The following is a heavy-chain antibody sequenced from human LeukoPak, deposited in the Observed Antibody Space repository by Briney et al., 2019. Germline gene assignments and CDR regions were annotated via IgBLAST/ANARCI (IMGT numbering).Heavy chain of an antibody. V-gene: IGHV4-34*01. J-gene: IGHJ4*02. CDR3: ARGKLGGRNAGDYLDY. Sequence: PSETLSLTCAVYGGSFSGYYWSWIRQPPGKGLEWIGEINHSGSTNYNPSLKSRVTISVDTSKNQFSLQLNSVTPEDTAAYYCARGKLGGRNAGDYLDYWGQGTLVTVSS. CDR2: INHSGST. CDR1: GGSFSGYY. D-gene: IGHD1-26*01.